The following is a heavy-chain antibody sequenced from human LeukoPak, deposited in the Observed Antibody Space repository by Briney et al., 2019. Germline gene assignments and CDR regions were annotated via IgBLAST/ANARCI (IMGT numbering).Heavy chain of an antibody. CDR1: GFTFSSYG. J-gene: IGHJ4*02. D-gene: IGHD5-18*01. V-gene: IGHV3-30*18. CDR2: ISYDGSNK. Sequence: GRCLRLSCAASGFTFSSYGMHWVRQAPGKGLEWVAVISYDGSNKYYADSVKGRFTISRDNSKNTLYLQMNSLRAEDTAVYYCAKDPRGYSYGQFDYWGQGTLVTVSS. CDR3: AKDPRGYSYGQFDY.